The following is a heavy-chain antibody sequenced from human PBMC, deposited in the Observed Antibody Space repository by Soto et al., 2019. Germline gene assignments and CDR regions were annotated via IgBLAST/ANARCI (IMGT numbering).Heavy chain of an antibody. J-gene: IGHJ3*02. V-gene: IGHV4-34*01. CDR3: ASVIPVYGDWDAFDI. D-gene: IGHD4-17*01. CDR2: INHSGST. Sequence: SETLSLTCAAYGGSFSGYYWSWIRQPPGKGLEWIGEINHSGSTNYNPSLKSRVTISVDTSKNQFSLKLSSVTAADTAVYYCASVIPVYGDWDAFDIWGQGTMVTVSS. CDR1: GGSFSGYY.